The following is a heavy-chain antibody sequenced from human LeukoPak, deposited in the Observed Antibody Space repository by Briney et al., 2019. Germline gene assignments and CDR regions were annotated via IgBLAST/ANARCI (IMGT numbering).Heavy chain of an antibody. V-gene: IGHV3-53*01. CDR1: GFTVSSNC. D-gene: IGHD3-9*01. Sequence: GGSLRLSCAASGFTVSSNCMSWVRQAPGKGLEGVSVIYSGGSTYYADAVKGRFTISRDNSKNTLYLQMNSLRAEDTAVYYCASVFYDILTGYYPRENDAFDIWGQGTMVTVSS. CDR2: IYSGGST. CDR3: ASVFYDILTGYYPRENDAFDI. J-gene: IGHJ3*02.